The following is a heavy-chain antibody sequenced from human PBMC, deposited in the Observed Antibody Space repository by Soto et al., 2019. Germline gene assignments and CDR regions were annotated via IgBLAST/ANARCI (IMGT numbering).Heavy chain of an antibody. Sequence: KPSETLSLTCAVYGGSFSGYYWSWIRQPPGKGLEWIGEINHSGSTNYNPSLKSRITISVDTSKNQFSLKLSSVTAADTAVYYCARELIAVAGTAYYYYGMDVWGQGTTVTVSS. D-gene: IGHD6-19*01. V-gene: IGHV4-34*01. CDR3: ARELIAVAGTAYYYYGMDV. CDR2: INHSGST. CDR1: GGSFSGYY. J-gene: IGHJ6*02.